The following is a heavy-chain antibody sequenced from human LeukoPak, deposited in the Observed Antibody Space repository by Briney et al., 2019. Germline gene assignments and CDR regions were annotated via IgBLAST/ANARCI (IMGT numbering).Heavy chain of an antibody. D-gene: IGHD2-8*02. CDR1: GYTLNDYS. V-gene: IGHV1-2*02. Sequence: ASVKVSCKASGYTLNDYSIHWVRQAPGQGPEWLGWIHPNSADTNYAQKFQGRVTMTRDTSIGTGYMELSSLMSDDTALYYCASGGTDFDNWGQGTLVTVSS. J-gene: IGHJ4*02. CDR3: ASGGTDFDN. CDR2: IHPNSADT.